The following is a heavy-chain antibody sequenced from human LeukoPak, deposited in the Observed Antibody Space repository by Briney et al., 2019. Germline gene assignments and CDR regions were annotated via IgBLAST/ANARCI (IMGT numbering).Heavy chain of an antibody. Sequence: GGSLRLSCAASGFTFDHYAMSWVRQAPGKGLEWVSAISGSGGSTYYADSVKGRFTISRDNSKNTLYLQMNSLRAEDTAVYYCATRYYDFWSGYSSYYMDVWGKGTTVTVSS. CDR2: ISGSGGST. V-gene: IGHV3-23*01. CDR3: ATRYYDFWSGYSSYYMDV. CDR1: GFTFDHYA. J-gene: IGHJ6*03. D-gene: IGHD3-3*01.